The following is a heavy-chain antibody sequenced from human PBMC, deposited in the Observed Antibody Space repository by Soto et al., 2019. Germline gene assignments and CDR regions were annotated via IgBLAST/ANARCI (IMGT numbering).Heavy chain of an antibody. D-gene: IGHD1-26*01. CDR3: ARDRGGGSYDY. CDR1: GGSIRSYY. J-gene: IGHJ4*02. V-gene: IGHV4-59*01. CDR2: IYYSRST. Sequence: NPSETLALTFSVSGGSIRSYYWSWIRQPPGKGLEGIGYIYYSRSTNYNPSLKSRVTISVETYKNQFSLKLSSVTAADTDVYYCARDRGGGSYDYWGKGTLVTVSS.